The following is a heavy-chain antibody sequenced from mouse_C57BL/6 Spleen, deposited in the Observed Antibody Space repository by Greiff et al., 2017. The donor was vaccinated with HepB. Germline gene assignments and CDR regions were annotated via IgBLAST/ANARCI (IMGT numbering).Heavy chain of an antibody. CDR2: INPSTGGT. CDR1: GYSFTGYY. CDR3: ARGDYGFRFAY. V-gene: IGHV1-43*01. J-gene: IGHJ3*01. Sequence: EVQLQQSGPELVKPGASVKISCKASGYSFTGYYMHWVKQSSEKSLEWIGEINPSTGGTSYNQKFKGKATLTVDKSSSTAYMQLKSLTSEDSAVYYCARGDYGFRFAYWGQGTLVTVSA. D-gene: IGHD1-1*01.